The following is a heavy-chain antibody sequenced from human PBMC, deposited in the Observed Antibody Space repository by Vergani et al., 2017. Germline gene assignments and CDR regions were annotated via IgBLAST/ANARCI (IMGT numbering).Heavy chain of an antibody. CDR2: INPSGGST. CDR3: ARDSAVITMVRGVIGWFDP. D-gene: IGHD3-10*01. CDR1: GYTFTSYY. V-gene: IGHV1-46*03. Sequence: QVQLVQSGAEVKKPGASVKVSCQASGYTFTSYYMHWVRQAPGQGLEWMGIINPSGGSTSYAQKFQGRVTMTRDTSTSTVYMELSSLRSEDTAVYYCARDSAVITMVRGVIGWFDPWGQGTLVTVSS. J-gene: IGHJ5*02.